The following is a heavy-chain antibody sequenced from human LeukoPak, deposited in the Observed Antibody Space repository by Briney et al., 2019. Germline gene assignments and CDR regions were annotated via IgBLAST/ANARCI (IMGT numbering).Heavy chain of an antibody. CDR3: ARVIRAAAGAPSYYYYYMDV. CDR2: IIPIFGTA. Sequence: SVKVSCKASGGTFISYAISWVRQAPGQGLEWMGGIIPIFGTANYAQKFQGRVTITTDESTSTAYMELSSLRSEDTAVYYCARVIRAAAGAPSYYYYYMDVWGKGTTVTVSS. V-gene: IGHV1-69*05. D-gene: IGHD6-13*01. CDR1: GGTFISYA. J-gene: IGHJ6*03.